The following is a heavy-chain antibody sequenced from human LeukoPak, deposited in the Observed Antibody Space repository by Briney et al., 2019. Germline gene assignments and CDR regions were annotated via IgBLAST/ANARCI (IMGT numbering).Heavy chain of an antibody. CDR2: ISSSSSYI. CDR1: GFTFSSYS. V-gene: IGHV3-21*01. D-gene: IGHD3-22*01. Sequence: GGSLRLSCAASGFTFSSYSMNWVRQAPGKGLEWVSSISSSSSYIYYADSVKGRFTISRDNAKNSLYLQMNSLRAEDTAVYYCARDGDYYDSSAHDAFDIWGQGTMVTVPS. CDR3: ARDGDYYDSSAHDAFDI. J-gene: IGHJ3*02.